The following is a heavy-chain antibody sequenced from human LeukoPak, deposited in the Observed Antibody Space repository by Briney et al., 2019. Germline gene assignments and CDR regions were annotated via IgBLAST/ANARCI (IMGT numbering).Heavy chain of an antibody. CDR2: ISGRGANT. CDR3: AKGAYDSDY. D-gene: IGHD5-12*01. CDR1: GFTFSSYG. V-gene: IGHV3-23*01. Sequence: GGSLRLSCAASGFTFSSYGMSWVRQAPGKGLEWVSAISGRGANTYYADSVKGRFTISRDNSKNTLYMQMNSLRAEDTAVYYCAKGAYDSDYWGQGTQVTVSS. J-gene: IGHJ4*02.